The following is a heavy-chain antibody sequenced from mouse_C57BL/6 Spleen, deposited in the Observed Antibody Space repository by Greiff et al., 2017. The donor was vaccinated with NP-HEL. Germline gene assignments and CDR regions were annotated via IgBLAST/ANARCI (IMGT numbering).Heavy chain of an antibody. CDR2: IYPGDGDT. V-gene: IGHV1-82*01. CDR1: GYAFSSSW. D-gene: IGHD1-1*01. J-gene: IGHJ2*01. Sequence: QVQLQQSGPELVKPGASVKISCKASGYAFSSSWMNWVKQRPGKGLEWIGRIYPGDGDTNYNGKFKGKATLTADQSSSTAYLQLSSLTSEDSAVYFCARDYYYGSSFDYWGQGTTLTVSS. CDR3: ARDYYYGSSFDY.